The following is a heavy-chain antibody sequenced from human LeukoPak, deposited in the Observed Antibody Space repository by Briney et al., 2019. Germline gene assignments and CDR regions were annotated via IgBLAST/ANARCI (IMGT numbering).Heavy chain of an antibody. J-gene: IGHJ5*02. Sequence: GGSLRLSCAASGSTFSDYYMSWIRQAPGKGLEWISYISSSGDTIFYADSVKGRFTISRDNAKNSLYLQMSSLRAEDTAVYYCAREKDDHGDPGPLDAWGQGDLVTVSS. D-gene: IGHD4-17*01. V-gene: IGHV3-11*04. CDR3: AREKDDHGDPGPLDA. CDR2: ISSSGDTI. CDR1: GSTFSDYY.